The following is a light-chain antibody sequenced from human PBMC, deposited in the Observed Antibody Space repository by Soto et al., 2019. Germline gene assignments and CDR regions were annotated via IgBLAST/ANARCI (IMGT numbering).Light chain of an antibody. CDR2: SNN. V-gene: IGLV1-44*01. Sequence: QSVRTQPVSGSRTPGRGGSITCSGSSSNIGSNTVNWYQQLPGTAPKLVIYSNNQRPSGVPDRFSGSKSGTSASLAISGLQSEDEADYYCVAWDDSLNGYVVFGGGTKVTVL. J-gene: IGLJ2*01. CDR3: VAWDDSLNGYVV. CDR1: SSNIGSNT.